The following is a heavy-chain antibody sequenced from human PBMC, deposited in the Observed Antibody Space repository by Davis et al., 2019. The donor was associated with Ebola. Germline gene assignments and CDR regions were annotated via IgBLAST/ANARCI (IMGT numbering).Heavy chain of an antibody. J-gene: IGHJ6*02. Sequence: SVSGYYMSWVRQPPGKGLEWIGYIYYSGSTYYNPSLKSRVTISVDTSKNQFSLKLGSVTAADTAVYYCARADCSSTSCYTYYYYGMDVWGQGTTVTVSS. CDR1: SVSGYY. CDR3: ARADCSSTSCYTYYYYGMDV. CDR2: IYYSGST. D-gene: IGHD2-2*02. V-gene: IGHV4-30-4*01.